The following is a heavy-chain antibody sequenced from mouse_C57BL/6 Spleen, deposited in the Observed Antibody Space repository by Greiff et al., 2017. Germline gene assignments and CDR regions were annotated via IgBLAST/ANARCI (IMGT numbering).Heavy chain of an antibody. J-gene: IGHJ4*01. V-gene: IGHV1-26*01. CDR3: ARRGYYGNYDYAMDY. D-gene: IGHD2-1*01. CDR1: GYTFTDYY. CDR2: INPNNGGT. Sequence: VQLQQSGSELVKPGASVKISCKASGYTFTDYYMNWVKQSHGKSLEWIGDINPNNGGTSYNQKFKGKATLTVDKSSSTAYMELRSLTSEDSAVYYCARRGYYGNYDYAMDYWGQGTSVTVSS.